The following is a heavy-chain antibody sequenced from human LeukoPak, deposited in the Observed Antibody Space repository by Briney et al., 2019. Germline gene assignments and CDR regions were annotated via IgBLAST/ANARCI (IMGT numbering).Heavy chain of an antibody. CDR3: ARKSGYARDY. D-gene: IGHD5-12*01. CDR2: INHSGSTS. V-gene: IGHV4-34*01. CDR1: GGSFSGYY. Sequence: SETLSLTCAVYGGSFSGYYWSWIRQPPGKGLEWIGEINHSGSTSNHNPSLKSRVTMSVDTSKNQFSLKLSSVTAADTAVYYCARKSGYARDYWGQGNLVTVSS. J-gene: IGHJ4*02.